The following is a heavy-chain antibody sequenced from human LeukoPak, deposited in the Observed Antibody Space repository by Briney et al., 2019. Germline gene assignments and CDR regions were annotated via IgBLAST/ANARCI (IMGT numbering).Heavy chain of an antibody. Sequence: SETLSLTCTVSGGSISTYYWSWIRQPPGKGLEWIVYIYHSGRTNYNPSLKSRVTISVDTSKNQFSLKMSSGTAADTALYYCAKLLWFGEADNWLDPWGQGTLVTVSS. CDR1: GGSISTYY. D-gene: IGHD3-10*01. J-gene: IGHJ5*02. CDR2: IYHSGRT. CDR3: AKLLWFGEADNWLDP. V-gene: IGHV4-59*01.